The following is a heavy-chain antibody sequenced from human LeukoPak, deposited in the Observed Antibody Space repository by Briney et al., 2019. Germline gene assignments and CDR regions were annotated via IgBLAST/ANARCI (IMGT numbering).Heavy chain of an antibody. V-gene: IGHV1-2*02. CDR2: INPNSGGT. Sequence: ASVKVSCKASGYTFTIYYMHWVRQAPGQGLEWMGWINPNSGGTNYAQKFQGRVTMTRDTSISTAYMELSRLRSDDTAVYYCARDQVYYDSSGLTGVWGQGTLVTVSS. CDR1: GYTFTIYY. D-gene: IGHD3-22*01. CDR3: ARDQVYYDSSGLTGV. J-gene: IGHJ4*02.